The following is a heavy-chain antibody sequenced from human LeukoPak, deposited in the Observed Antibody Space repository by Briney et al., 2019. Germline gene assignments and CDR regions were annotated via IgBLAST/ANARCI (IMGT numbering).Heavy chain of an antibody. CDR3: ARVEGYCSGGSCYRNPFDY. J-gene: IGHJ4*02. V-gene: IGHV4-34*01. CDR2: INHSGST. D-gene: IGHD2-15*01. CDR1: GGSFSGYY. Sequence: PSETLSLTCAVYGGSFSGYYWSWIRQPPGKGLEWIGEINHSGSTNYNPSLKSRVTISVDTSKNQFSLKLSSVTAADTAVYYCARVEGYCSGGSCYRNPFDYWGQGTLVTVSS.